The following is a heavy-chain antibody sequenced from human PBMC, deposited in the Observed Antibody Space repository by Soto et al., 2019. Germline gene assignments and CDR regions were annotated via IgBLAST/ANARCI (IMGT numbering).Heavy chain of an antibody. D-gene: IGHD3-22*01. CDR3: ARGGFREYYYDSSGPMDV. Sequence: SETLSLTCTVSGGSISDYYWSWIRQPPGKGLEWIGYIYYSGSTNYNPSLNSRVTISVDTSKNQFSLKLSSVTAADTAVYYCARGGFREYYYDSSGPMDVWGQGTTVTVSS. CDR2: IYYSGST. CDR1: GGSISDYY. V-gene: IGHV4-59*01. J-gene: IGHJ6*02.